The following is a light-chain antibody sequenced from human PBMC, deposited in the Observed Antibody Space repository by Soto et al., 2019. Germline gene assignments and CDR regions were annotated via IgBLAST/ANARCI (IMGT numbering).Light chain of an antibody. J-gene: IGKJ1*01. V-gene: IGKV3-20*01. Sequence: EIVLTQSPGTLALSPGEGATLSCRASQSVSKYLAWYQQKPGQAPRLLIYGAPSRATGIPDSFSGSGSGTDFTLTISSLEPEDFAVYYCQQYGGSPQTFGQGTKVDIK. CDR1: QSVSKY. CDR3: QQYGGSPQT. CDR2: GAP.